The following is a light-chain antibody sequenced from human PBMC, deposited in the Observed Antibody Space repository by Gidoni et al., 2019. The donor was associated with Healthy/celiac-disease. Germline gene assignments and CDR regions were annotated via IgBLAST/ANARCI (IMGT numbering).Light chain of an antibody. CDR1: NIGSKS. CDR2: DDS. V-gene: IGLV3-21*02. CDR3: QVCDSSSDHVV. Sequence: SYVLNRPPSVSEAPGQTARITCGGNNIGSKSVHWYQQKPVQAPVLVVYDDSDRPSGIPERFSGSTSWNTATLTISRVEAGDEADYYCQVCDSSSDHVVFGGGTKLTVL. J-gene: IGLJ2*01.